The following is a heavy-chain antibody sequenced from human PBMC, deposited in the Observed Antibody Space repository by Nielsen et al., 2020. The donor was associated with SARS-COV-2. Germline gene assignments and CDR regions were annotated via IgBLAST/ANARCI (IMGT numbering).Heavy chain of an antibody. CDR2: IYYSGST. CDR1: GGSISSSSYY. V-gene: IGHV4-39*02. J-gene: IGHJ6*03. Sequence: SETLSLTCTVSGGSISSSSYYWGWIRQPPGKGLEWIGSIYYSGSTYYNPSLKSRVTISVDTSKNQFSLKLSSVTAADTAVYYCAREFGVSSSSHYYYYMDVWGKGTTVTVSS. D-gene: IGHD6-6*01. CDR3: AREFGVSSSSHYYYYMDV.